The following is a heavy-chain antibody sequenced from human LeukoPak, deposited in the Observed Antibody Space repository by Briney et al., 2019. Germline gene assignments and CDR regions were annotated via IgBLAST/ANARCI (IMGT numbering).Heavy chain of an antibody. V-gene: IGHV3-20*04. Sequence: GGSLRLSCAASGFTFDDYGMSWVRQAPGKGLEWVSGINWNGGSTGYADSVKGRFTISRDNAKNSLYLQMNSLRAEDTALYYCAREATYGSGSYYNFYYYYNYMDVWGKGTTVTVSS. CDR3: AREATYGSGSYYNFYYYYNYMDV. J-gene: IGHJ6*03. D-gene: IGHD3-10*01. CDR1: GFTFDDYG. CDR2: INWNGGST.